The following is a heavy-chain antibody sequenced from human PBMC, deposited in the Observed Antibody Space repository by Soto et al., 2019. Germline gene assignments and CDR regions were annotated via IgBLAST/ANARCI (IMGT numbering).Heavy chain of an antibody. D-gene: IGHD6-19*01. J-gene: IGHJ5*02. CDR3: ARPQTGYSGGSQFDP. V-gene: IGHV4-39*01. CDR1: GGSISSGKY. CDR2: LYYNGNT. Sequence: PSETLSLTCTVSGGSISSGKYWGWVRHPPGKGLEWIGNLYYNGNTYYNPSLKSRVTISVDTSKNQFSLKLNSVTAADTAVYYCARPQTGYSGGSQFDPWGQGTLVTVSS.